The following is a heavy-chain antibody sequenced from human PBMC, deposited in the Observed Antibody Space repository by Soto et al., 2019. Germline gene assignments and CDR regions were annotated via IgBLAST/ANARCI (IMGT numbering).Heavy chain of an antibody. V-gene: IGHV4-34*01. CDR3: ARGGVVVPAAMDY. J-gene: IGHJ4*02. CDR2: INHSGST. CDR1: GGSFSGYY. Sequence: QVQLQQWGAGLLKPSETLSLTCAVYGGSFSGYYWSWIRQPLGKGLEWIGEINHSGSTNYNPSLKSRVTISVDTSKNQFSLKLSSVTAADTAVYYCARGGVVVPAAMDYWGQGTLVTVSS. D-gene: IGHD2-2*01.